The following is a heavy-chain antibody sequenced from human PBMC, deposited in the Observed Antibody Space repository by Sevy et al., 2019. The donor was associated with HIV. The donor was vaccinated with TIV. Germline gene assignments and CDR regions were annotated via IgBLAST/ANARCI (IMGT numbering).Heavy chain of an antibody. V-gene: IGHV3-23*01. J-gene: IGHJ2*01. Sequence: GGSLRLSCAASGFIFSDYAMSWVRQAPGKGLEWVSSISGGDDSTYYADSVKGRFTVSRDNSKNTLYLQMNTLRAEHTALYYCAKFGDYYDSGGYYWYFNFWGRDTLVTVSS. D-gene: IGHD3-22*01. CDR2: ISGGDDST. CDR3: AKFGDYYDSGGYYWYFNF. CDR1: GFIFSDYA.